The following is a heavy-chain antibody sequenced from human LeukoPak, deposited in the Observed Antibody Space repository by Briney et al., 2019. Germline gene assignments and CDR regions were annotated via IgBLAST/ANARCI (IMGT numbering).Heavy chain of an antibody. CDR1: GFTFSSCG. Sequence: GGSLRLSCAASGFTFSSCGMHWVRQAPGKGLEWVAFIRYDGSNKYYADSVKGRFTISRDNSKNTLYLQMNSLRAEDTAVYYCAKDRAGSLAYWGQGTLVTVSS. V-gene: IGHV3-30*02. CDR2: IRYDGSNK. CDR3: AKDRAGSLAY. J-gene: IGHJ4*02. D-gene: IGHD6-19*01.